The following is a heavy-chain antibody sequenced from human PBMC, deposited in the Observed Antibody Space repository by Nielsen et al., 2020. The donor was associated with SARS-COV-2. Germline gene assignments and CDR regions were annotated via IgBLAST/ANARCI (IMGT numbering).Heavy chain of an antibody. CDR3: VRDSSVVIWSGYPVD. D-gene: IGHD3-3*01. CDR1: GFTFSSYW. Sequence: GGSLRLSCAASGFTFSSYWMNWVRQAPGKGLEWVADIKQDGSEKKYVDSVKGRFTISRDNAKNSLYLHMNSLRVEDTAVYYCVRDSSVVIWSGYPVDWGQGTLVTVSS. J-gene: IGHJ4*02. CDR2: IKQDGSEK. V-gene: IGHV3-7*01.